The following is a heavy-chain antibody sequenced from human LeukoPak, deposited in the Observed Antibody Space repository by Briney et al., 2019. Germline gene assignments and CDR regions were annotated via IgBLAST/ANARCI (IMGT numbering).Heavy chain of an antibody. Sequence: GGSLRLSCATSGFTLSSFWMHWVRQAPGKGLEWVSSISSSSSYIYYADSVKGRFTISRDNAKNSLYLQMNSLRAEDTAVYYCARADSGYDSGYWGQGTLVTVSS. CDR2: ISSSSSYI. CDR1: GFTLSSFW. V-gene: IGHV3-21*01. D-gene: IGHD5-12*01. CDR3: ARADSGYDSGY. J-gene: IGHJ4*02.